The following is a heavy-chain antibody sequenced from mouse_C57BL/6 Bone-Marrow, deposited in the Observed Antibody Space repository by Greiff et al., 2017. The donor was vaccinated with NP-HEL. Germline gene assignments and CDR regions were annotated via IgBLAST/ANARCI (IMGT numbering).Heavy chain of an antibody. CDR1: GYEFSDYW. CDR2: IYPGDGDT. Sequence: VQLQQSGAELVKPGASVKISCKASGYEFSDYWMNWVKQRPGKGLEWIGHIYPGDGDTIYNGNFKDKATLTADKSSSPAYMHLRSLTSEDSAVYFCARGAYWGQGTLVTVSA. V-gene: IGHV1-80*01. CDR3: ARGAY. J-gene: IGHJ3*01.